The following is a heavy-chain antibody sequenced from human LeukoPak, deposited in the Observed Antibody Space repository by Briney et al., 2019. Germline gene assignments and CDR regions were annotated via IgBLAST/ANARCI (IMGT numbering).Heavy chain of an antibody. V-gene: IGHV3-30*18. CDR3: AKDARAQDGVHMVSTLDD. D-gene: IGHD5/OR15-5a*01. CDR2: ISYDGSNK. Sequence: GGSLRLFCAASGFTFSSYGMHWVRQAPGKGLEWVAVISYDGSNKYYADSVKGRFTISRDNPKNTLYLQMNSLRAEDTAVYYCAKDARAQDGVHMVSTLDDWGQGTLVIVSS. J-gene: IGHJ4*02. CDR1: GFTFSSYG.